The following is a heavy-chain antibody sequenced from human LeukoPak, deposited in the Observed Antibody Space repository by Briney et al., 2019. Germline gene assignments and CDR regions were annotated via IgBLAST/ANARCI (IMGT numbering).Heavy chain of an antibody. CDR1: GCSISSTDYY. Sequence: AETLPLTCTVSGCSISSTDYYWVRIRQPPGQGRECVVSRNDSGTSQYNPSLSSRVTISVDTSKNQFSLKVSSVTAAATAVYYCARCDYGDYIYLRYRRQGTLVSVSS. J-gene: IGHJ4*02. V-gene: IGHV4-39*01. CDR2: RNDSGTS. D-gene: IGHD4-17*01. CDR3: ARCDYGDYIYLRY.